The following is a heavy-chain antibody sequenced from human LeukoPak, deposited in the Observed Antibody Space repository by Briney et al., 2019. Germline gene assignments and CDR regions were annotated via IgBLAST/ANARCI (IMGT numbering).Heavy chain of an antibody. CDR3: ARVSSSGWYWY. CDR2: INHSGST. CDR1: GGSISSSSYY. V-gene: IGHV4-39*07. J-gene: IGHJ4*02. Sequence: SETLSLTCTVSGGSISSSSYYWGWIRQPPGTGLEWIGEINHSGSTNYNPSLKSRVTISVDTSKNQFSLKLSSVTAADTAVYYCARVSSSGWYWYWGQGTLVTVSS. D-gene: IGHD6-19*01.